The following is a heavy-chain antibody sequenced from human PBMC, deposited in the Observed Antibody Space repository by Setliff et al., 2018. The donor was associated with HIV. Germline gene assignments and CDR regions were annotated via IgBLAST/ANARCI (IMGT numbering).Heavy chain of an antibody. CDR3: ARPHSGRGGGAYFDP. CDR2: ILDGRVT. V-gene: IGHV4-39*01. CDR1: GGSITSGHYY. D-gene: IGHD6-19*01. Sequence: LSLTCTVSGGSITSGHYYWGWIRQPPGKGLEWIGNILDGRVTFFNPSLRSRGTISVDASKNQFSLKLRSVTAADTAVYHCARPHSGRGGGAYFDPWGQGILVTVSS. J-gene: IGHJ5*02.